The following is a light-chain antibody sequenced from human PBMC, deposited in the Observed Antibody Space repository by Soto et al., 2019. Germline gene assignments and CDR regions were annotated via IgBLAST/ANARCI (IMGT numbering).Light chain of an antibody. CDR1: SSNIGSDN. V-gene: IGLV1-44*01. CDR3: AVWDARLSGYV. CDR2: KNN. J-gene: IGLJ1*01. Sequence: QSVLTQPPSASGTPGQRVTIFCPGSSSNIGSDNVNWYQQLPGTAPKLLMYKNNQRPSGVPDRFSGSKSGTSASLAISGLQSEDEAGYYCAVWDARLSGYVFGTGTKVTVL.